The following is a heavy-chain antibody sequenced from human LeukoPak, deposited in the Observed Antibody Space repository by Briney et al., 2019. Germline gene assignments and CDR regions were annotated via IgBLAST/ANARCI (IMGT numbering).Heavy chain of an antibody. Sequence: SETLSLTCTVSGGSISSGDYYWSWIRQPPGKGLEWIGYTYYSGSTYYNPSLKNRVSISVDTSKNQFSLSLSSVTAADTAVYYCARPYYYDSRIDPWGQGTLVTVSS. J-gene: IGHJ5*02. D-gene: IGHD3-22*01. CDR3: ARPYYYDSRIDP. CDR1: GGSISSGDYY. CDR2: TYYSGST. V-gene: IGHV4-30-4*01.